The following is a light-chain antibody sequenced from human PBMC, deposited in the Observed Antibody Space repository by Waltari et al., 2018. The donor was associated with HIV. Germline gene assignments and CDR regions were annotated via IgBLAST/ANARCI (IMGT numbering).Light chain of an antibody. CDR2: LGS. Sequence: DMVWIRSPLPRSVTPEEPASIPCPPSQSLHSNGYNYLDWYLQKPGQSPKLLIYLGSTRASGVPDRFSGSGSGTDFTLKINRVEAEDVGVYYCMQALHSPALTFGGGTKVEIK. V-gene: IGKV2-28*01. CDR3: MQALHSPALT. J-gene: IGKJ4*01. CDR1: QSLHSNGYNY.